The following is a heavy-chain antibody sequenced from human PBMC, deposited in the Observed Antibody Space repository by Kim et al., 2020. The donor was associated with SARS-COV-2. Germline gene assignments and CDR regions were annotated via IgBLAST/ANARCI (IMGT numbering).Heavy chain of an antibody. J-gene: IGHJ5*02. Sequence: GGSLRLSCAASGFTFSSYDMHWVRQATGKGLEWVSAIGTAGDTYYPGSVKGRFTISRENAKNSLYLQMNSLRAGDTAVYYCARGGSGSYYGDGNNWFDPWGQGTLVTVSS. D-gene: IGHD3-10*01. V-gene: IGHV3-13*01. CDR2: IGTAGDT. CDR3: ARGGSGSYYGDGNNWFDP. CDR1: GFTFSSYD.